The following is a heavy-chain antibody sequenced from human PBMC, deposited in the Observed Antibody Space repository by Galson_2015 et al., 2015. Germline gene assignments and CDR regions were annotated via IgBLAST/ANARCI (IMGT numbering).Heavy chain of an antibody. D-gene: IGHD5-18*01. V-gene: IGHV2-5*01. J-gene: IGHJ3*01. CDR1: GFSLSNSGVG. Sequence: PELVNPTQLLTLPFTFSGFSLSNSGVGVGWIGQPPGKALEGLALIYWNDDERYSPSLKSRLTITKDTSKNQVVLTMSIMVPVDTATYYCAHSQYSYRLINDAFEFWGQGTMVTVSS. CDR3: AHSQYSYRLINDAFEF. CDR2: IYWNDDE.